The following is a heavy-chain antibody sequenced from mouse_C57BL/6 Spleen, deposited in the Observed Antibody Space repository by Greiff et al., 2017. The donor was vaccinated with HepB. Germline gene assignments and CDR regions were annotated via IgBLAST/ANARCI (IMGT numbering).Heavy chain of an antibody. J-gene: IGHJ3*01. V-gene: IGHV1-82*01. CDR2: IYPGDGDT. Sequence: LVESGPELVKPGASVKISCKASGYAFSSSWMNWVKQRPGKGLEWIGRIYPGDGDTNYNGKFKGKATLTADKSSSTAYMQLSSLTSEDSAVYFCARDGYGSSSWFAYWGQGTLVTVSA. CDR1: GYAFSSSW. D-gene: IGHD1-1*01. CDR3: ARDGYGSSSWFAY.